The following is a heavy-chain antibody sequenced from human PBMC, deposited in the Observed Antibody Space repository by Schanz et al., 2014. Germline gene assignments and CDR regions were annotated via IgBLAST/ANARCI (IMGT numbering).Heavy chain of an antibody. CDR1: GFSFSSYT. Sequence: EVQLLESGGGLVQPGESLRLSCAASGFSFSSYTMSWVRQAPGKGLEWVSGIEFSGGTTYYADSVKGRFTISRDNSKNTLYLQMNSLRAEDTAVYYCAKDQGSYGSGSYSYFDYWGQGTLATVSS. CDR3: AKDQGSYGSGSYSYFDY. V-gene: IGHV3-23*01. D-gene: IGHD3-10*01. CDR2: IEFSGGTT. J-gene: IGHJ4*02.